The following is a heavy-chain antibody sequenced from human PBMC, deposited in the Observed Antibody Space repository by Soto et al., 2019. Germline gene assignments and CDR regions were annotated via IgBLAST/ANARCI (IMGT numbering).Heavy chain of an antibody. CDR1: GFTFSNYA. Sequence: EVQLLESGGGLVQPGGSLRLSCAASGFTFSNYAMSWVRQAPGRGLEWVSAISGSGGTTYYGDSVRGRFTVSRDNSRDTLYLQMNSLRADDTALYYCAMNCGGDCYPNFDYWGQGTLVTVSS. D-gene: IGHD2-21*02. J-gene: IGHJ4*02. V-gene: IGHV3-23*01. CDR3: AMNCGGDCYPNFDY. CDR2: ISGSGGTT.